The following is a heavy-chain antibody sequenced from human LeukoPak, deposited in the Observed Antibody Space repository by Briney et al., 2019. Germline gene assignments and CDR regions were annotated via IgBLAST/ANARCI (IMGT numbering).Heavy chain of an antibody. CDR1: GFTFSSYW. V-gene: IGHV3-7*01. CDR3: ARGYYDSSGYSWGPDSFDI. D-gene: IGHD3-22*01. J-gene: IGHJ3*02. Sequence: GGSLRLSCAASGFTFSSYWMSWVRQAPGKGLEWVANIKQDGSEKYYVDSVKGRFTISRDNAKNSLYLQMNSLRAEDAAVYYCARGYYDSSGYSWGPDSFDIWGQGTMVTVSS. CDR2: IKQDGSEK.